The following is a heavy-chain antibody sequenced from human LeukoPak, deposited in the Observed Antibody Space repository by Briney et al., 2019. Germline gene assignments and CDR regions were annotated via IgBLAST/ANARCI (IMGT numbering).Heavy chain of an antibody. V-gene: IGHV4-38-2*01. J-gene: IGHJ4*02. D-gene: IGHD1-14*01. Sequence: PSETLSLTCAVSGYSICNGYYWGWIRQSPGKGLEWIGNIYHSGITHYNPSLQGRITLSVDTSKNQFSLNLSSVTAADTAVYYCTRFSTASSHPAYYWGQGTLVIVYS. CDR2: IYHSGIT. CDR1: GYSICNGYY. CDR3: TRFSTASSHPAYY.